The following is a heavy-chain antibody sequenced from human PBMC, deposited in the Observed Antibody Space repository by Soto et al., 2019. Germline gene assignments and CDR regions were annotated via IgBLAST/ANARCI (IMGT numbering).Heavy chain of an antibody. Sequence: YVKGTCKACGGTFSSYAISWVRQAPGQWLEWMGGIIPIFGTANYAQKFQGRVTITADESTSTAYMELSSLRSEDTAVYYCAGSDCSGGSCYWAHSIDYWGQGTLVTVSS. V-gene: IGHV1-69*01. CDR1: GGTFSSYA. J-gene: IGHJ4*02. CDR2: IIPIFGTA. D-gene: IGHD2-15*01. CDR3: AGSDCSGGSCYWAHSIDY.